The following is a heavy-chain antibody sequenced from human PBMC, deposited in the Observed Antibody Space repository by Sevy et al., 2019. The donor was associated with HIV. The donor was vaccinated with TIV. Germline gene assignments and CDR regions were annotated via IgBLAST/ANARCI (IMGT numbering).Heavy chain of an antibody. J-gene: IGHJ4*02. CDR2: IRYDGSDK. CDR1: GFTFSNYG. V-gene: IGHV3-30*02. D-gene: IGHD6-13*01. CDR3: AKDLAGPGRRYFDY. Sequence: GGSLRLSCAASGFTFSNYGMHWVRQVPGKGLEWVTFIRYDGSDKYYAASVKGRFTISRGDSKNTLYLQMDSLRAEDTSIYYCAKDLAGPGRRYFDYWGQGTLVTVSS.